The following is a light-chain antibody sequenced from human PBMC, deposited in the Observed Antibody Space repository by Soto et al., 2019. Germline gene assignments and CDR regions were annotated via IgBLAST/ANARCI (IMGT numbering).Light chain of an antibody. CDR1: SSNIGAGYD. V-gene: IGLV1-40*01. Sequence: QAVVTQPPSVSGAPGQRVTISCTGSSSNIGAGYDVHWYQQLPGTAPKLLIYGNSNRPSGVPDRFSGSKSGTSASLAITGLQAEDEADYYCQSYDSSLRVFGGGTKPTVL. CDR3: QSYDSSLRV. J-gene: IGLJ2*01. CDR2: GNS.